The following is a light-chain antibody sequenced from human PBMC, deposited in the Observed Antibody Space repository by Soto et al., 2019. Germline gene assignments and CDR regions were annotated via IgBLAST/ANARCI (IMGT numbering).Light chain of an antibody. CDR1: QGISSY. CDR2: LAS. CDR3: QHYNSYSEA. V-gene: IGKV1-9*01. Sequence: IPLTQPPSSLAASVGDGLSITCRASQGISSYLAWYQRKPGKAPKLLIYLASTLQSGVPSSFIGSGSGTEFTLTISSLQPDDFATYYCQHYNSYSEAFGQGTKVDI. J-gene: IGKJ1*01.